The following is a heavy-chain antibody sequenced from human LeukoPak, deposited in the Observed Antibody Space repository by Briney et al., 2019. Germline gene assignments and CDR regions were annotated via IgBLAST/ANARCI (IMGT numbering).Heavy chain of an antibody. Sequence: PSETLSLTCTVSGGSITSYYWSCIRQPAGKGLEWIGRIHTSGSTNYNPSLKSRVTMSVDTSKNQFSLKLSSVTAADTAIYYCAREFSGTSIAARVFDSWGQGTLVTVSS. J-gene: IGHJ4*02. D-gene: IGHD6-6*01. CDR3: AREFSGTSIAARVFDS. CDR2: IHTSGST. CDR1: GGSITSYY. V-gene: IGHV4-4*07.